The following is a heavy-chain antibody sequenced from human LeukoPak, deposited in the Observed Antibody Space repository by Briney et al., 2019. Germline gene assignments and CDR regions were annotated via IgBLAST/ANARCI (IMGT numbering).Heavy chain of an antibody. D-gene: IGHD3-10*01. CDR2: IIPIFGTA. CDR3: ARSMVRGVPTPYYYYYYYMDV. J-gene: IGHJ6*03. CDR1: GGTFSSYA. V-gene: IGHV1-69*05. Sequence: SVKVSCKASGGTFSSYAISWVRQAPGQGLEWMGGIIPIFGTANYAQKFQGRVTITTDESTSTAYMELSSLRSEDTAVYYCARSMVRGVPTPYYYYYYYMDVWGKGTTVTVSS.